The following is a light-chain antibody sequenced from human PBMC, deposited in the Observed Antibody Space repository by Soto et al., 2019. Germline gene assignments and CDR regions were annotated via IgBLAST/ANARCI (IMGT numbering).Light chain of an antibody. CDR3: YSFTSSNTWV. CDR2: EVS. Sequence: QSALTQPASVSGSPGQSITISCTGTSSDVGGFNSVSWFQQHPGKAPKLIIYEVSTRPSGASNRFSGSKSGNTASLTISGLQAEDEADYYCYSFTSSNTWVFGGGTKVTVL. J-gene: IGLJ3*02. CDR1: SSDVGGFNS. V-gene: IGLV2-14*01.